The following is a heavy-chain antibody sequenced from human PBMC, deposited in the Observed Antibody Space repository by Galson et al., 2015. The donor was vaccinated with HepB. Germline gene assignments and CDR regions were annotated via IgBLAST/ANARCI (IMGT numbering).Heavy chain of an antibody. CDR2: ISSDGNNR. CDR1: GFPFSNYA. V-gene: IGHV3-30*04. J-gene: IGHJ4*02. D-gene: IGHD5-12*01. Sequence: SLRLSCAASGFPFSNYALHWVRQAPGKGLEWVAVISSDGNNRYYVDSVKGRFTISRGTSKNTLYLQLNSLTPEDTAVYYCARDSAFDYGLDFWGPGTLVTVSS. CDR3: ARDSAFDYGLDF.